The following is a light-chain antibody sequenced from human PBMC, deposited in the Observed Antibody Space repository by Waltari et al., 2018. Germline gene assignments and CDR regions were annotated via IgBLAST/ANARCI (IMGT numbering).Light chain of an antibody. CDR3: SSYTSSSTVV. CDR2: EVT. J-gene: IGLJ3*02. Sequence: QSALTQPPSVSGSPGQSVTISCTGTSTDVGRYNRVSWYQQSPGTAPKLIIYEVTHRPSGVPDRFSGSKSGNTASLTISGLQAEDEADYYCSSYTSSSTVVFGGGTKLTVL. CDR1: STDVGRYNR. V-gene: IGLV2-18*02.